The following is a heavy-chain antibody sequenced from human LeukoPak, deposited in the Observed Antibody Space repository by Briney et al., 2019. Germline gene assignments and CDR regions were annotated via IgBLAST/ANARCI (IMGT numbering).Heavy chain of an antibody. CDR2: INHSGST. CDR1: GGSFSGYY. J-gene: IGHJ4*02. V-gene: IGHV4-34*01. Sequence: SETLSLTCAVYGGSFSGYYWSWIRHPPGKGLEWIGEINHSGSTNYNPSLKSRVTISVDTSKNQFSLKLSSVTAADTAVYYCARLKGHDILTGYYYFDYWGQGTLVTVSS. D-gene: IGHD3-9*01. CDR3: ARLKGHDILTGYYYFDY.